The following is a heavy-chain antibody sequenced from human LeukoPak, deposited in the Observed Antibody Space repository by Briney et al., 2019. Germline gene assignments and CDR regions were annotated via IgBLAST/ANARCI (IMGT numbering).Heavy chain of an antibody. V-gene: IGHV3-7*01. Sequence: PGGSLRLSCAASGFTFSSYWMSWVRQAPGKGLEWVANIKQDGSEKYYVDSVKGRFTISRDNAKNSLYLQMNSLRAEDTAVYYCAREITAGTTRGPYYYGMDVWGQGTTVTVSS. D-gene: IGHD1-7*01. CDR3: AREITAGTTRGPYYYGMDV. CDR1: GFTFSSYW. J-gene: IGHJ6*02. CDR2: IKQDGSEK.